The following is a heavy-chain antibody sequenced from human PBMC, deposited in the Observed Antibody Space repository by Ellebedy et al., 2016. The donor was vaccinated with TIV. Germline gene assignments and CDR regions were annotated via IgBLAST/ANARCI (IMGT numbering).Heavy chain of an antibody. CDR2: DYYSGYT. CDR1: GGSIRNNGFY. V-gene: IGHV4-31*03. CDR3: ARDLDSARESSGYDYTS. D-gene: IGHD3-22*01. Sequence: SETLSLXCTASGGSIRNNGFYWTCIRQHPGQGLEWIGYDYYSGYTHSNPSLRSRIIISLDTFKNQSSLGLSSVTAADAVLYYCARDLDSARESSGYDYTSWGQGTMVTVSS. J-gene: IGHJ3*01.